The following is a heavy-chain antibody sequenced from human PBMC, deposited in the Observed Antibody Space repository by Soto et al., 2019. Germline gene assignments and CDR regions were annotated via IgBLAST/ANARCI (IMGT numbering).Heavy chain of an antibody. Sequence: QVQLVESGGGVVQPGRSLRLSCAASGFTFSTYGMHWVRQAPGKGLEWVAVISYDGNNKYYVDSVKGRFTISRDNSNNTLYLQMNSLXXEXXXXXXXXXXXXXXXXRXYYFDYWGQGTLVTVXS. J-gene: IGHJ4*02. CDR3: XXXXXXXXXRXYYFDY. V-gene: IGHV3-30*03. CDR1: GFTFSTYG. CDR2: ISYDGNNK.